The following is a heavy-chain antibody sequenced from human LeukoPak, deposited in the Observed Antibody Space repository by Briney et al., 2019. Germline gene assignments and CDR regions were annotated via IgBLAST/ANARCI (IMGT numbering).Heavy chain of an antibody. CDR3: AKGSPGSRYLLDC. D-gene: IGHD6-13*01. CDR2: FIRNGHDT. Sequence: GGSLSLSGAAPGFTLGSSPMSWVRQAPGKVPEWVTTFIRNGHDTYYDDSVKGVFTIFRENSKSTLYLQRNILIAVVTAWYYCAKGSPGSRYLLDCWGQESVVTVS. CDR1: GFTLGSSP. V-gene: IGHV3-23*01. J-gene: IGHJ4*02.